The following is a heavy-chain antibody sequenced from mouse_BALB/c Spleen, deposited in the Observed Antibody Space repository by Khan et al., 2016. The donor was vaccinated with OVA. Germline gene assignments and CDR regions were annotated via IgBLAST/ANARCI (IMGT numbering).Heavy chain of an antibody. Sequence: QIQFVQSGPELKKPGETVKISCKASGYTFTDYSMHWVKQAPGKGLKWMGWINTETGEPTYADDFKGRFAFSLETSASTAYLQINNLKNEDTATYVCAQTARATGFAYWGQGTLVTVSA. CDR1: GYTFTDYS. V-gene: IGHV9-2-1*01. J-gene: IGHJ3*01. CDR3: AQTARATGFAY. D-gene: IGHD3-2*01. CDR2: INTETGEP.